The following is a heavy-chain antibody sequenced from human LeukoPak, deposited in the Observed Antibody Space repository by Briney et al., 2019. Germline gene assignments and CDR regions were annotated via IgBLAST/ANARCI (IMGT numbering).Heavy chain of an antibody. CDR1: GYTFTGYY. V-gene: IGHV1-2*02. J-gene: IGHJ4*02. CDR3: ARTFSLGAAAGTLVH. Sequence: VASVKVSCKASGYTFTGYYMHWVRQAPGQGLEWMGWINPNSGGTNYAQKFQGRVTMTRDTSISTAYMELSSLRSEDTAVYYCARTFSLGAAAGTLVHWGQGTLVTVSS. CDR2: INPNSGGT. D-gene: IGHD6-13*01.